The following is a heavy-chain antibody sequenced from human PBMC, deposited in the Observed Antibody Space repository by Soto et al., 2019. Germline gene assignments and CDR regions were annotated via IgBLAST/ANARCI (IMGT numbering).Heavy chain of an antibody. V-gene: IGHV4-31*03. CDR1: GGSGSSGGYY. J-gene: IGHJ5*02. Sequence: SETLSLSCNVSGGSGSSGGYYWSWVRQNPEKGLEWIGYHYIDGSTFYNPALQSRAVISVDRAKNQLFLNLRSVTAADTAVYYCARDGSSTANWIDPWGQGTLVTVSS. CDR2: HYIDGST. D-gene: IGHD2-2*01. CDR3: ARDGSSTANWIDP.